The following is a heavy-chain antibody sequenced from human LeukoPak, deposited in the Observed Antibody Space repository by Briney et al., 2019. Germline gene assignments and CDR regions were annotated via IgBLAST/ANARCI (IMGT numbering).Heavy chain of an antibody. CDR2: INHSGST. D-gene: IGHD3-22*01. J-gene: IGHJ4*02. Sequence: PSETLSLTCAVYSVSFSGYYWSWIRQSPGKGLEWIGDINHSGSTNYNPSLKSRVTISVDTSKNQFSLKLSSVTAADTAVYYCARDRYYYDSSGSPFDYWGQGTLVTVSS. CDR1: SVSFSGYY. CDR3: ARDRYYYDSSGSPFDY. V-gene: IGHV4-34*01.